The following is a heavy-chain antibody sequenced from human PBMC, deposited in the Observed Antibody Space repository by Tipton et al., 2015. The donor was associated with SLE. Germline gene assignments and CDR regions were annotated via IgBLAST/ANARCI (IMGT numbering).Heavy chain of an antibody. Sequence: TLSLTCNVSGDSISSGGYYWSWIRQHPGKGLEWIGYIYYSASTFYNPSLRSRVMISVGTSKNQVSLKLRSVTAADTAVYFCARSPGYDYDLWGQGTLVTVSS. CDR3: ARSPGYDYDL. CDR2: IYYSAST. D-gene: IGHD5-12*01. CDR1: GDSISSGGYY. J-gene: IGHJ5*02. V-gene: IGHV4-31*03.